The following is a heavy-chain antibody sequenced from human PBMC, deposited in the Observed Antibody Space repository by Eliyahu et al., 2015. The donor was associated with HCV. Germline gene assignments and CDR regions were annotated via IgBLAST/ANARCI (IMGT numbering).Heavy chain of an antibody. Sequence: EVQLVESGGGLIQPGGSLRLSCAXSGFTVSSNYMSWVRQAPGKGLEWVSVIYSGGSTYYADSVKGRFTISRDNSKNTLYLQMNSLRAEDTAVYYCARVGSSWYQNFDYWGQGTLVTVSS. CDR2: IYSGGST. CDR3: ARVGSSWYQNFDY. CDR1: GFTVSSNY. V-gene: IGHV3-53*01. J-gene: IGHJ4*02. D-gene: IGHD6-13*01.